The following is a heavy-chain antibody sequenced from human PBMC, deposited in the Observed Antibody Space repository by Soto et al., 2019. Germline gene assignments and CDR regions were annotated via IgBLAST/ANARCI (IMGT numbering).Heavy chain of an antibody. CDR1: GFTFSAYY. Sequence: GGSLRLSCAASGFTFSAYYMSLIRQAPGKGLEWVSYISSSSSYTNYADSVKGRFTISRDNAKNSLYLEMNSLRTEDTAVYYCADLTWSGSYLPWGQGTLVTVSS. J-gene: IGHJ5*02. CDR3: ADLTWSGSYLP. D-gene: IGHD3-3*01. CDR2: ISSSSSYT. V-gene: IGHV3-11*03.